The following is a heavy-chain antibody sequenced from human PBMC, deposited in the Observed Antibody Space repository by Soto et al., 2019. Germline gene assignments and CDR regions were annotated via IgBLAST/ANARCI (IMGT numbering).Heavy chain of an antibody. CDR3: AREGSGGDSTPSDY. J-gene: IGHJ4*02. CDR1: GGTFSSYT. Sequence: QVQLVQSGAEVKKPGSSVKVSCKASGGTFSSYTISWVRQAPGQGLEWMGRIIPILGIANYAQKFQGRVTITADKSTSTAYMELSSLRSEDTAVYYCAREGSGGDSTPSDYWGQGTLVTVSS. D-gene: IGHD2-21*02. V-gene: IGHV1-69*08. CDR2: IIPILGIA.